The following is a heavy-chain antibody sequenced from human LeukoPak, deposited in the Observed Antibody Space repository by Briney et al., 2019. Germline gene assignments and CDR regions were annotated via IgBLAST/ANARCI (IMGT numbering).Heavy chain of an antibody. D-gene: IGHD3-10*01. CDR2: INHSGST. CDR1: GGSFSDYY. J-gene: IGHJ6*03. Sequence: SETLSLTCGVYGGSFSDYYWSWIRQSPGKGLEWIGEINHSGSTNYNPSLKSRVTISIDTSKNQFSLKLSSVTATDTAVYYCARLRRGITMVRGVISRDYYYYMDVWGKGTTVTVSS. V-gene: IGHV4-34*01. CDR3: ARLRRGITMVRGVISRDYYYYMDV.